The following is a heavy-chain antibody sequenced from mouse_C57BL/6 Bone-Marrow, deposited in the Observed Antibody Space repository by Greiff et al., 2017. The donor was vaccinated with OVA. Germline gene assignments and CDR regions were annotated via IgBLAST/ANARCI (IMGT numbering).Heavy chain of an antibody. D-gene: IGHD2-1*01. J-gene: IGHJ4*01. CDR1: GYTFTDYE. V-gene: IGHV1-15*01. CDR3: TRESVYYGNYGYAMDY. CDR2: IDPETGGT. Sequence: QVQLQQSGAELVRPGASVTLSCKASGYTFTDYEMHWVKQTPVHGLEWIGAIDPETGGTAYNQKSKGKAILTADKSSSTAYMELRSLTSEDSAVYYCTRESVYYGNYGYAMDYWGQGTSVTVSS.